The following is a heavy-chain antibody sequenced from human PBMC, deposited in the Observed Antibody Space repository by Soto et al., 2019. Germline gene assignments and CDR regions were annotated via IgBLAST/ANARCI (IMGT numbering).Heavy chain of an antibody. Sequence: QVQLVQSGAEVKKPGSSVKVSCKASGGTFSSYAISWVRQAPGQGLEWMGGIIPIFGTANYAQKFQGRVTITADEPTSTAYMELSSLRSEDTAVYYCARDGGCYGKEYYGMDVWGQGTTVTVSS. D-gene: IGHD1-26*01. CDR2: IIPIFGTA. V-gene: IGHV1-69*12. CDR1: GGTFSSYA. CDR3: ARDGGCYGKEYYGMDV. J-gene: IGHJ6*02.